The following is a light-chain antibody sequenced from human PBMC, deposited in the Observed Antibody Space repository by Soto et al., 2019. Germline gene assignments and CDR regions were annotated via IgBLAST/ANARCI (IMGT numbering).Light chain of an antibody. CDR2: GAS. CDR1: QSVSNY. V-gene: IGKV3-20*01. CDR3: HQYGGSPQT. Sequence: EIVLTQSPGTLSLSPGERATLSCRASQSVSNYLAWYPRKPGQAPRLLIYGASSRATGIPDRFSGSGSGTAFTLTISRLEPEDFAVYDCHQYGGSPQTFAQGTKVEIK. J-gene: IGKJ1*01.